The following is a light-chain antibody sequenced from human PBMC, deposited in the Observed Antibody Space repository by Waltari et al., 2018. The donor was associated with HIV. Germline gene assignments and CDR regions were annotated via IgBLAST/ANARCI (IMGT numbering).Light chain of an antibody. CDR1: SSDVGSYNL. V-gene: IGLV2-23*02. J-gene: IGLJ3*02. CDR3: CSYAGTSILV. CDR2: EVT. Sequence: QSALTQPASVSGSPGQSITISCTGTSSDVGSYNLVSWYQQHPGKAPKLMLYEVTKRPSGVSTRFSGTKSGNTASLTISGLQAEDEGDYHCCSYAGTSILVFGGGTKLTVL.